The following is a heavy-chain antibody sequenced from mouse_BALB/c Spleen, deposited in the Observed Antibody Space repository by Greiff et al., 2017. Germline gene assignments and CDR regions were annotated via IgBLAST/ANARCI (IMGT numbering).Heavy chain of an antibody. V-gene: IGHV5-6-5*01. Sequence: EVQLVESGGGLVKPGGSLKLSCAASGFTFSSYAMSWVRQTPEKRLEWVASISSGGSTYYPDSVKGRFTISRDNARNILYLQMSSLRSEDTAMYYCARGGDYYGRGGHDYWGQGTTLTVSS. CDR3: ARGGDYYGRGGHDY. CDR1: GFTFSSYA. CDR2: ISSGGST. D-gene: IGHD1-1*01. J-gene: IGHJ2*01.